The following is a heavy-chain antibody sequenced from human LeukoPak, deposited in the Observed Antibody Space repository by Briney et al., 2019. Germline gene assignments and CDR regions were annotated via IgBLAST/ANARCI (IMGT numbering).Heavy chain of an antibody. CDR3: AKNPRIAVAGRVDY. D-gene: IGHD6-19*01. Sequence: GGSLRLSCAASGFTSSSYAMSWVRQAPGKGLEWVSAISGSGGSTYYADSVKGRFTISRDNSKNTLYLQMNSLRAEDTAVYYCAKNPRIAVAGRVDYWGQGTLVTVSS. V-gene: IGHV3-23*01. CDR2: ISGSGGST. CDR1: GFTSSSYA. J-gene: IGHJ4*02.